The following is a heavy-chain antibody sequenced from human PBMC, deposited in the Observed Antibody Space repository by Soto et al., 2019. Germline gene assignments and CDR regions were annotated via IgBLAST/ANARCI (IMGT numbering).Heavy chain of an antibody. D-gene: IGHD2-8*01. Sequence: QVQLVQSGAEVKKPGASVKVSCKASGYTFTSYYMHWVRQAPGQGLAWMGIINPSGGSTSYAQKFQCRVTRTRDPSTSTVYMELSSLRSEDTAVYYCARGGNIVLLVYAISSFDYWGQGTLVTVSS. V-gene: IGHV1-46*01. CDR1: GYTFTSYY. CDR2: INPSGGST. CDR3: ARGGNIVLLVYAISSFDY. J-gene: IGHJ4*02.